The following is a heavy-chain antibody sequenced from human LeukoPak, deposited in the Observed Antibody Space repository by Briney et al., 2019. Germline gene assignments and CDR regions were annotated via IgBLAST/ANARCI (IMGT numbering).Heavy chain of an antibody. CDR1: GFTFSSYA. CDR2: ISGSGGST. Sequence: HSGGSLRLSCAASGFTFSSYAMSWVRQAPGKGLEWVSAISGSGGSTYYADSVKGRFTISRDNSKNTLYLQMNSLRAEDTAVYYCATLGSYYDILTGPPPDYWGQGTLVTVSS. CDR3: ATLGSYYDILTGPPPDY. V-gene: IGHV3-23*01. J-gene: IGHJ4*02. D-gene: IGHD3-9*01.